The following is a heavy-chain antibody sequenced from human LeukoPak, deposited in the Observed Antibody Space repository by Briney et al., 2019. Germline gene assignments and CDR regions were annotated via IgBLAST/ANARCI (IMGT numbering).Heavy chain of an antibody. V-gene: IGHV3-48*01. CDR2: ISSGGSTI. CDR1: GFTFSSYT. Sequence: GGSLRLSCAASGFTFSSYTMNWVRQAPGKGLEWVSYISSGGSTIYYADSVKGRFTISRDYAKNSLYLQMNSLRADDTAVYYCARGTSGPDAFDIWGQGTMVTVSS. CDR3: ARGTSGPDAFDI. D-gene: IGHD1-26*01. J-gene: IGHJ3*02.